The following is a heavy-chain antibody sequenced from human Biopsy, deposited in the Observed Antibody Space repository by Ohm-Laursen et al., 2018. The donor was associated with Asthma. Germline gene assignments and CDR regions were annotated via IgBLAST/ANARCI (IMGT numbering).Heavy chain of an antibody. V-gene: IGHV4-34*01. CDR1: GLSSSAYY. D-gene: IGHD3-3*01. CDR3: AGGPEWSGLDI. Sequence: PSETLFLTCSMYGLSSSAYYWTWIRQTPGKGLEWIGESDHRGNTNTNATLKSRVTISKAKSANEFSLKMKSVTAADTAIYYCAGGPEWSGLDIWGQGTTVTVSS. CDR2: SDHRGNT. J-gene: IGHJ6*02.